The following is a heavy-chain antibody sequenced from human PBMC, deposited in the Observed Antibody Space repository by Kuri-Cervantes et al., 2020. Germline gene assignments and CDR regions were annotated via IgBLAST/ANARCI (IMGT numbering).Heavy chain of an antibody. CDR2: IHHSGTA. J-gene: IGHJ5*02. V-gene: IGHV4-59*12. CDR1: SGSFSTDY. CDR3: ARGPLGWLVTYFSFDP. D-gene: IGHD6-19*01. Sequence: SETLSLTCAISSGSFSTDYWNWIRQPPGKGLEWIGSIHHSGTAYYKPSLRSRLTISVDTSKNQFSLKLSSVTAADTAVYYCARGPLGWLVTYFSFDPWGQGTLVTVSS.